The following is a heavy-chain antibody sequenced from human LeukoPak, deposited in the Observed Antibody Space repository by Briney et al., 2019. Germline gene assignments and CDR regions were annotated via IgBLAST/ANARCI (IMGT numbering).Heavy chain of an antibody. CDR2: IWYDGSNK. CDR1: GFTFSSYG. Sequence: GGSLRLSCAASGFTFSSYGMHWVRQAPGKGLEWVAVIWYDGSNKYYADSVKGRFTISRDNSKNTLYLQTNSLRAEDTAVYYCAKEVEMATISSLFDYWGQGTLVTVSS. D-gene: IGHD5-24*01. V-gene: IGHV3-33*06. CDR3: AKEVEMATISSLFDY. J-gene: IGHJ4*02.